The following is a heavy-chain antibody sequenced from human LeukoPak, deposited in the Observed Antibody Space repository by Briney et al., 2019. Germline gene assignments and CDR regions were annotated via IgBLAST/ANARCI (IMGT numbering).Heavy chain of an antibody. CDR3: AKGWSIAARGSYMDV. Sequence: PGRSLRLSCAASGFTFDDYAMHWVRQAPGKGLEWVSGISWNSGSIGYADSVKGRLTISRDNAKNSLYLQMNSLRAEDTALYYCAKGWSIAARGSYMDVWGKGTTVTVSS. V-gene: IGHV3-9*01. D-gene: IGHD6-6*01. CDR2: ISWNSGSI. J-gene: IGHJ6*03. CDR1: GFTFDDYA.